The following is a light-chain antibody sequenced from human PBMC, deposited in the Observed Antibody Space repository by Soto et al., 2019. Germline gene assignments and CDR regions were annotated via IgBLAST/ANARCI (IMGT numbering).Light chain of an antibody. V-gene: IGKV3-11*01. Sequence: EIVLTQSPATLSLSPGERATLSCRASQSVSTYLAWFQKKTGQAPRLLIYDSSNRASDIPARFSGSGSGTDFTLTISSLEPEDFAVYYCQQRSNWPLLTFGGGTKVEIK. CDR2: DSS. CDR3: QQRSNWPLLT. CDR1: QSVSTY. J-gene: IGKJ4*01.